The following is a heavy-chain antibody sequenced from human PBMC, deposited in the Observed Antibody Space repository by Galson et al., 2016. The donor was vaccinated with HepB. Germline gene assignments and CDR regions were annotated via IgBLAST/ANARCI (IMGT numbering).Heavy chain of an antibody. J-gene: IGHJ4*02. CDR2: LYSSGST. D-gene: IGHD1-26*01. CDR3: ARDGESGSYDV. Sequence: SLRLSCAASGFSLSSNYMSWIRQTPGQGLEWISALYSSGSTYYADSVKGRFTISRDNSKNTLYLQMDSLRGNDTAIYYCARDGESGSYDVWGQGTLVSVSS. CDR1: GFSLSSNY. V-gene: IGHV3-53*01.